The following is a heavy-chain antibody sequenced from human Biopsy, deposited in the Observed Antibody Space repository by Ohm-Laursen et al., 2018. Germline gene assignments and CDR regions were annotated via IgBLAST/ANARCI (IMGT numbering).Heavy chain of an antibody. V-gene: IGHV4-31*03. CDR3: ARDSGILNYGNFKYYHYYGMDV. CDR1: GVSTNGGRYY. Sequence: SQTLSLTCTVSGVSTNGGRYYWNWIRHHPGKGLEWVGNIFYSANTYYNPSLKSRVTISVDTSKNQFSLKLSSVTAADTAVYYCARDSGILNYGNFKYYHYYGMDVWGQGTKVTVSS. CDR2: IFYSANT. J-gene: IGHJ6*02. D-gene: IGHD4-11*01.